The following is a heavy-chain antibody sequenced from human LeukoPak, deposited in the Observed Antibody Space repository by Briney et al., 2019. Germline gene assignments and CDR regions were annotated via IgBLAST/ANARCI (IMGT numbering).Heavy chain of an antibody. D-gene: IGHD3-3*01. CDR3: ARLGAGPTYYDFWSGYSSFYFDY. CDR1: GGSTSSSNYY. V-gene: IGHV4-39*01. CDR2: IHYSGNT. J-gene: IGHJ4*02. Sequence: SETLSLTCTVSGGSTSSSNYYWGWIRQPPGKGLEWIGGIHYSGNTYYNPSLKSRVTISIATSKNQFSLKLSSVTAADTAVYYCARLGAGPTYYDFWSGYSSFYFDYRGQGTLVTVSS.